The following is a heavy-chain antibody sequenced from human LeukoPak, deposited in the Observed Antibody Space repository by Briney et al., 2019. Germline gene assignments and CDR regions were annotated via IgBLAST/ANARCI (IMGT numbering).Heavy chain of an antibody. CDR1: GFTFSSHS. D-gene: IGHD3-10*01. Sequence: GGSLRLSCAASGFTFSSHSMNWVRQAPGKGLEWVSVITSSSDYIYYADSVKGRFTISRDNSKNTLYLQMNRLRAEDTAVYYCAKDRDLLFAHCWFDLWGQGILVTVSS. CDR3: AKDRDLLFAHCWFDL. V-gene: IGHV3-21*04. CDR2: ITSSSDYI. J-gene: IGHJ5*02.